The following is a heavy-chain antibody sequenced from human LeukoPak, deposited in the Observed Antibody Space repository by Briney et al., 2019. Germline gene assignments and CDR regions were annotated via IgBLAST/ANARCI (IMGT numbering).Heavy chain of an antibody. V-gene: IGHV3-21*01. J-gene: IGHJ4*02. D-gene: IGHD5-18*01. CDR3: AKRIQSAMATGY. Sequence: PGGSLRLSCAASGFTFSRFTMNWVRQAPGKGLEWVSSITSSSSYIYYADSVKGRFSISRDNAKNSLYLQMNTLRAEDTAVYYCAKRIQSAMATGYWGQGTLVTVSS. CDR2: ITSSSSYI. CDR1: GFTFSRFT.